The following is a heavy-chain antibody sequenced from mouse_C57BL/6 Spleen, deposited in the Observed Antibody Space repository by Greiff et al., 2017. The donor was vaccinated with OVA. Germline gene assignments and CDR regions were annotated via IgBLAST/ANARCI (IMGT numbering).Heavy chain of an antibody. J-gene: IGHJ2*01. CDR1: GYTFTDYE. CDR2: IDPETGGT. Sequence: VQLQQSGAELVRPGASVTLSCKASGYTFTDYEMHWVKQTPVHGLEWIGAIDPETGGTAYNQKFKGKAILTADKSSSKAYMELRSLTSEDSAVYYCTRRVVATDYWGQGTTLTVSS. CDR3: TRRVVATDY. D-gene: IGHD1-1*01. V-gene: IGHV1-15*01.